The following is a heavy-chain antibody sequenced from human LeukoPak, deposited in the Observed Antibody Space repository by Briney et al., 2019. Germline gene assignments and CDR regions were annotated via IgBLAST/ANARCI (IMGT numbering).Heavy chain of an antibody. J-gene: IGHJ4*02. CDR2: IYYSGST. CDR1: GGSISSGGYY. Sequence: SQTLSLTCTVSGGSISSGGYYWSWIRQHPGKGLEWIGYIYYSGSTYYNPSLKSRVTISVDTSKNQYSLKLSSVTAADTAVYYCARVLAGYFDYWGQGTLVTVSS. CDR3: ARVLAGYFDY. D-gene: IGHD6-19*01. V-gene: IGHV4-31*03.